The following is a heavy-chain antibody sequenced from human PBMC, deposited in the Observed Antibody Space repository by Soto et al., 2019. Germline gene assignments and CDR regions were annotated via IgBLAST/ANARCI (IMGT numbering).Heavy chain of an antibody. D-gene: IGHD6-6*01. Sequence: QVQLVQSGAEVKKPGASVKVSCKASGYTFINYYIHWVRQAPGQGLEWMGVINPNGGSTVYSHKYQGRVTPTRETSTSTVYVELSSLSSEDTAGYFCVRATAARQRDYSYHYYLHIWGKGTTVTVSS. V-gene: IGHV1-46*03. J-gene: IGHJ6*03. CDR2: INPNGGST. CDR1: GYTFINYY. CDR3: VRATAARQRDYSYHYYLHI.